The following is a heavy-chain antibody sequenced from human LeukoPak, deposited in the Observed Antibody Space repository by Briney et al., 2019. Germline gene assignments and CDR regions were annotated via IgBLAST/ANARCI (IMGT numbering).Heavy chain of an antibody. CDR3: ARRAKLLWFGELFDY. J-gene: IGHJ4*02. Sequence: PSETLSLTRAVYGGSFSGYYWSWIRQPPEKGLEWIGEINHSGSTNYNPSLKSRVTISVDTSKNQFSLKLSSVTAADTAVYYCARRAKLLWFGELFDYWGQGTLVTVSS. D-gene: IGHD3-10*01. V-gene: IGHV4-34*01. CDR1: GGSFSGYY. CDR2: INHSGST.